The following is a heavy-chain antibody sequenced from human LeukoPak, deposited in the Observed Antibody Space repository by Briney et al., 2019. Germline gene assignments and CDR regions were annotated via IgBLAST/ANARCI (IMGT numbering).Heavy chain of an antibody. CDR1: GGSISSGSYY. Sequence: SETLSLTCTVSGGSISSGSYYWSWIRQPAGKGLEWIGRIYTSGSTNYNPSLKSRVTISVDTSKNQFSLKLSSVTAADTAVYYCASGEMATIVRFDYWGQGTLVTVSS. CDR2: IYTSGST. J-gene: IGHJ4*02. D-gene: IGHD5-24*01. V-gene: IGHV4-61*02. CDR3: ASGEMATIVRFDY.